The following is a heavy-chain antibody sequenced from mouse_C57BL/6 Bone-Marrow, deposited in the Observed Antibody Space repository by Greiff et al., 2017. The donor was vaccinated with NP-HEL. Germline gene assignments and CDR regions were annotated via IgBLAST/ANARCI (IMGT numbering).Heavy chain of an antibody. D-gene: IGHD1-1*01. V-gene: IGHV5-6*01. CDR2: ISSGGSYT. CDR3: ARLSSYGN. Sequence: EVPLVPSWFSLFNPGGSLKLSCAASGFTFSSYGMSWVRQTPDKRLEWVATISSGGSYTYYPDSVKGRFTISRDNAKNTLYLQMSSLKSEDTAMYYCARLSSYGNWGQGTTLTVSS. CDR1: GFTFSSYG. J-gene: IGHJ2*01.